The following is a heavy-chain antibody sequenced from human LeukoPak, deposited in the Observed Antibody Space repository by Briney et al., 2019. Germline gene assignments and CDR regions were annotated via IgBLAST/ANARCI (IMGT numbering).Heavy chain of an antibody. D-gene: IGHD3-10*01. J-gene: IGHJ4*02. Sequence: SVKVSCKASGGTFSSYAISWVRQAPGQGLEWMGGIIPIFGTANYAQKFQGRVTITADESTSTAYMELSSLRSEDAAVYYCAREVLRGVIIYYFDYWGQGTLVTVSS. CDR1: GGTFSSYA. V-gene: IGHV1-69*13. CDR2: IIPIFGTA. CDR3: AREVLRGVIIYYFDY.